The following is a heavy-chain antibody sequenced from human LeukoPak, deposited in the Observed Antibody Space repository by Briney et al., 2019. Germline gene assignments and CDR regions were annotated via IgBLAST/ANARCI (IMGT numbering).Heavy chain of an antibody. CDR1: GFTFSGHW. Sequence: GGSLRLSCAASGFTFSGHWMSWVRLAPGKGLEWVANINQGGSDKYYVDSVKGRFTISRDNANNLLYLQMNSLRGEDTAVYYCTRDRSRAEDDWGQGTLVTVSS. J-gene: IGHJ4*02. CDR3: TRDRSRAEDD. CDR2: INQGGSDK. D-gene: IGHD1-14*01. V-gene: IGHV3-7*01.